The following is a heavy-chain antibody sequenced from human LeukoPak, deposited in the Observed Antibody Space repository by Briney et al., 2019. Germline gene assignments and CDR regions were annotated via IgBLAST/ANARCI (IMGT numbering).Heavy chain of an antibody. J-gene: IGHJ4*02. D-gene: IGHD6-19*01. CDR3: ARIPSEYSSGWYYFDY. CDR2: IDWDDDK. Sequence: TLSLTCTVSGGSISSYCWSWIRQPPGKALEWLALIDWDDDKYYSTSLKTRLTISKDTSKNQVVLTMTNMDPVDTATYYCARIPSEYSSGWYYFDYWGQGTLVTVSS. V-gene: IGHV2-70*18. CDR1: GGSISSYC.